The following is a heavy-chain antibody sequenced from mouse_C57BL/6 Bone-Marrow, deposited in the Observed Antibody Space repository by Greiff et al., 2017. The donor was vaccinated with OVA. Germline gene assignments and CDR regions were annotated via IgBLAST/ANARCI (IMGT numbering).Heavy chain of an antibody. Sequence: QVQLQQSGAELARPGASVKLSCKASGYTFTSYGLSWVKQRTGQGLEWIGEIYPRSGNTYYNEKFKGKATLTADKSSSPAYMELRSHTSEDSAVYFWAREIITTVVATCWYIDVWGTGTTVTVSS. CDR2: IYPRSGNT. CDR1: GYTFTSYG. CDR3: AREIITTVVATCWYIDV. J-gene: IGHJ1*03. V-gene: IGHV1-81*01. D-gene: IGHD1-1*01.